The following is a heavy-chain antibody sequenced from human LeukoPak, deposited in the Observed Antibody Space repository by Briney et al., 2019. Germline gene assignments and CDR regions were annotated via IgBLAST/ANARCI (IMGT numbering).Heavy chain of an antibody. CDR3: AKDLRAYCGGDCYSEYFQH. CDR1: GFTFSSYG. D-gene: IGHD2-21*02. J-gene: IGHJ1*01. Sequence: GGSLRLSCAASGFTFSSYGMHWVRQAPGKGLEWVAVISYDGSNKYYADSVKGRFTISRDNSKNTLYLQMNSLRAEDTAVYYCAKDLRAYCGGDCYSEYFQHWGQGTLVTVSS. V-gene: IGHV3-30*18. CDR2: ISYDGSNK.